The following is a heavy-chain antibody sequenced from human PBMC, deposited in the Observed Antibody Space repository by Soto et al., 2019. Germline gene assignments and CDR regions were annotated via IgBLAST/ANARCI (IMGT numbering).Heavy chain of an antibody. V-gene: IGHV3-23*01. D-gene: IGHD3-10*01. CDR3: AKDHTMVRGVIRDPVYMDV. CDR1: GFTFSSYA. J-gene: IGHJ6*03. CDR2: ISGSGGST. Sequence: GGSLRLSCAASGFTFSSYAMSWVRQAPGKGLEWVSAISGSGGSTYYADSVKGRFTISRDNSKNTLYLQMNSLRAEDTAVYYCAKDHTMVRGVIRDPVYMDVWGKGTTVTVSS.